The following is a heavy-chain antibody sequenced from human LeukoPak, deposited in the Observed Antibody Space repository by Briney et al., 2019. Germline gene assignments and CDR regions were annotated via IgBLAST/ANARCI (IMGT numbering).Heavy chain of an antibody. J-gene: IGHJ6*02. CDR1: GGSFSGHY. CDR2: IDQSGNT. CDR3: ARYGSGSWEGYYYGMDV. V-gene: IGHV4-34*01. D-gene: IGHD3-10*01. Sequence: SETLSLTCDVSGGSFSGHYWSWIRQPPGKGLEWIGEIDQSGNTNYNPSLKRRVTISLDTSKTQFSLRLSSVTAADTAVYYCARYGSGSWEGYYYGMDVWGQGTTVTVSS.